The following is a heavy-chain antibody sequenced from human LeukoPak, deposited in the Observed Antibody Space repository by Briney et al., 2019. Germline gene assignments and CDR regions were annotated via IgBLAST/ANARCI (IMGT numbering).Heavy chain of an antibody. D-gene: IGHD6-6*01. CDR1: GGSIKSDGYY. V-gene: IGHV4-30-2*01. CDR3: ARHPSQLAPFDP. CDR2: IYHAGNT. Sequence: SETLSLTCTVSGGSIKSDGYYWSWIRQPPGKGLEWIGFIYHAGNTYYNPSLKSRVTISVDTSKNQFSLKLSSVTAADTAMYYCARHPSQLAPFDPWGQGTLVSVSS. J-gene: IGHJ5*02.